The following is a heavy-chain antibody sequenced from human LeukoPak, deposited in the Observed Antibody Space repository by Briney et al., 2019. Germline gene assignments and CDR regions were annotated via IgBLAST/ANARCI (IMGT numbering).Heavy chain of an antibody. Sequence: GGSLSPSCAASGFTFSNYWMSWVRQAPGKGLEWVANIKEDGSEKYYVDSVKGRFTISRDNARNSLHLQMNSLRAEDTAVYYCASGRQLGYWGQGTLVTVSS. J-gene: IGHJ4*02. CDR3: ASGRQLGY. CDR1: GFTFSNYW. D-gene: IGHD6-13*01. CDR2: IKEDGSEK. V-gene: IGHV3-7*01.